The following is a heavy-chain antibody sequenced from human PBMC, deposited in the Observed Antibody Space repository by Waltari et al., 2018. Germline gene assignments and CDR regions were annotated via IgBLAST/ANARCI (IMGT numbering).Heavy chain of an antibody. CDR2: IKQDGSEK. V-gene: IGHV3-7*01. CDR3: ARLAAAATLYYFDY. D-gene: IGHD6-13*01. Sequence: EVQLVESGGGLVQPGGSLRLSCAASGFTFSSYWMSWVRQAPGKGVEGGAKIKQDGSEKYSVDSVKGRFTISRDNAKNSLYLQMNSLRAEDTAVYYCARLAAAATLYYFDYWGQGTLVTVSS. J-gene: IGHJ4*02. CDR1: GFTFSSYW.